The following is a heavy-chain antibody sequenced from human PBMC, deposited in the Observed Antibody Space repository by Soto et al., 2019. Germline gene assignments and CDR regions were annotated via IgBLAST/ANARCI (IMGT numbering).Heavy chain of an antibody. D-gene: IGHD3-10*01. CDR1: GCSISSGYY. J-gene: IGHJ6*02. CDR2: MYRSGNT. V-gene: IGHV4-38-2*01. Sequence: SETLSLTCAVSGCSISSGYYWGWIRQSPGKGLEWIGSMYRSGNTYYNPSLKSRVTISGGTSKNQFSLKLTSVTAADTAVYYCARSGDTMVRGVIIFHYYGMDVWGQGTTVTVSS. CDR3: ARSGDTMVRGVIIFHYYGMDV.